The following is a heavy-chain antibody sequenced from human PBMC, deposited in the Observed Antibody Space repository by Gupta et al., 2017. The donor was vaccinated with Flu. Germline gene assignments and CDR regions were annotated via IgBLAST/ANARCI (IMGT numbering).Heavy chain of an antibody. CDR1: Y. V-gene: IGHV4-39*01. Sequence: YGGGRRRRRREGLEWIGSVYYSGRTYYNPSLKGRVTISIDTSKNQCSLKLTSVTAADTAMYYCAGRSAANYEDYFGWFGPWGQGTLVTVSS. CDR2: VYYSGRT. CDR3: AGRSAANYEDYFGWFGP. J-gene: IGHJ5*02. D-gene: IGHD3-3*01.